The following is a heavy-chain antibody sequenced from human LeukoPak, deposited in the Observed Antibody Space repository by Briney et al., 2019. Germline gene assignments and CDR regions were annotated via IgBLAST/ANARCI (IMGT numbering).Heavy chain of an antibody. CDR3: AIIGCVTVAGGDF. Sequence: GGSLRLSCAASGFIFSSYAMSWVRQAPGKGLEWVSGISGSGDNTYYADSVKGRFTIFRDNSRNTLYLLINRLRAEDTAVYYCAIIGCVTVAGGDFWGQGTLVTVSS. CDR1: GFIFSSYA. J-gene: IGHJ4*02. D-gene: IGHD6-19*01. V-gene: IGHV3-23*01. CDR2: ISGSGDNT.